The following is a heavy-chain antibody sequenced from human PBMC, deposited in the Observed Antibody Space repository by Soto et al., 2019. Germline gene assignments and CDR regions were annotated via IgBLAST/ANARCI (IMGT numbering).Heavy chain of an antibody. V-gene: IGHV2-5*02. D-gene: IGHD5-12*01. CDR1: GFSLSSNGVG. CDR2: VYWDDDK. J-gene: IGHJ4*02. Sequence: QITVKESGLTLVKPTQTLTLTCTFSGFSLSSNGVGVGWIRQPPGKALEWLALVYWDDDKRYSPALRSRLTITPDTSKNQGDRTRTNMHPVDTATYYCARLTRGVYDSGRLWEKFDYWGQGTLVTVSS. CDR3: ARLTRGVYDSGRLWEKFDY.